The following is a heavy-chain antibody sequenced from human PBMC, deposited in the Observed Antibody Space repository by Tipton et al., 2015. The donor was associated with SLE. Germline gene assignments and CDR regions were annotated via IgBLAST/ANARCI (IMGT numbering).Heavy chain of an antibody. Sequence: QLVQSGAEVKKPGASVKVSCKAYGYKFTSNGISWVRQAPGQGLEWVGWISPHYGNTNYAQKLQGRVTMTTDTSTSTAYMELRSLRSDDTAVYYCARDGMYYDSLTGFSPLNWFDPWGQGTLVTVSS. V-gene: IGHV1-18*01. D-gene: IGHD3-9*01. CDR3: ARDGMYYDSLTGFSPLNWFDP. J-gene: IGHJ5*02. CDR2: ISPHYGNT. CDR1: GYKFTSNG.